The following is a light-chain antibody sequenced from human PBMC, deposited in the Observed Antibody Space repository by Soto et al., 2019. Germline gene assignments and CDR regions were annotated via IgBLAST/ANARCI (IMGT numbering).Light chain of an antibody. CDR2: SDN. J-gene: IGLJ2*01. CDR3: AAWDDSLSVV. Sequence: QSVLTQPPSASETPGQRVTISCSGGSSNIGSNTVNWYQQLPGTAPKLLIYSDNQRPSGVPDRFSGSKSGTSASLAISGLQSEDEADYYCAAWDDSLSVVFGGGTKVTVL. CDR1: SSNIGSNT. V-gene: IGLV1-44*01.